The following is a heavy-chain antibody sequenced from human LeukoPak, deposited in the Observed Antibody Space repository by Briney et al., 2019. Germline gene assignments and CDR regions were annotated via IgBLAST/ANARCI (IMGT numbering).Heavy chain of an antibody. CDR3: ARGDSSGSDY. V-gene: IGHV1-69*05. CDR2: IISIFGTP. J-gene: IGHJ4*02. D-gene: IGHD6-19*01. CDR1: GGTFSNFV. Sequence: SVKVSCKASGGTFSNFVITWVRQAPGQGLEWMGRIISIFGTPNYEQKFQGRVTITTDESTSTAYMELSSLRSEDTAVYYCARGDSSGSDYWGQGTLLTVSS.